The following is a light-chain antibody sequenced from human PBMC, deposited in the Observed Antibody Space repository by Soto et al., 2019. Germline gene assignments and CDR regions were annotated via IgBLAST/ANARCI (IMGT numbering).Light chain of an antibody. CDR1: SGNIASSY. J-gene: IGLJ2*01. CDR2: ENN. Sequence: NFMLTQPHSVSESPGKTVTISCSRSSGNIASSYVQWYLQRPGSPPTTVIYENNQRPSGVPDRFSASIDSSSKSASLTISGLKTEDEADYYCQSYDNTNVVFGGGTKVTVL. V-gene: IGLV6-57*04. CDR3: QSYDNTNVV.